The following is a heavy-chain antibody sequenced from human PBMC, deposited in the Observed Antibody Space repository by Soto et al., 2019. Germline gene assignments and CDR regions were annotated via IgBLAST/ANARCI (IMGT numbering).Heavy chain of an antibody. J-gene: IGHJ6*02. CDR1: GGSVSSGSYY. V-gene: IGHV4-61*01. CDR3: ARATYYYYGMDV. CDR2: IYYSGST. Sequence: SETLSLTCTVSGGSVSSGSYYWSWIRQPPGKGLEWIGYIYYSGSTNYNPSLKSRVTISVDTSKNQFSLKLSSVTAVDTAVYYCARATYYYYGMDVWGQGTTVTVSS.